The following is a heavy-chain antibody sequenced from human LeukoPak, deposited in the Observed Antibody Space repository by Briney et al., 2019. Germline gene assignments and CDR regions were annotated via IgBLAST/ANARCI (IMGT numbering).Heavy chain of an antibody. CDR2: IRYDGSNK. Sequence: GGSLRLSCAASGLTLSSYGTHSVRQAPGNGLGWDAFIRYDGSNKYYADSVKGRFTISRDNSKNTLYLQMNSLRAEDTAVYYCAKGYGSAVDYWGQGTLVTVSS. CDR3: AKGYGSAVDY. J-gene: IGHJ4*02. CDR1: GLTLSSYG. D-gene: IGHD1-26*01. V-gene: IGHV3-30*02.